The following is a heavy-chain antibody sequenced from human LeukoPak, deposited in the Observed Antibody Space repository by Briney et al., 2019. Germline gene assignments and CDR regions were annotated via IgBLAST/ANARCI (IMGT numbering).Heavy chain of an antibody. CDR2: IYSGGST. D-gene: IGHD3-9*01. Sequence: AGGSLRLSCAASGFTVSSNYMSWVRQAPGKGLEWVSVIYSGGSTYYADSVKGRFTISRDNSKNTLYLQMNSLRAEDTAVYYCARDTRYFDWLLTSYGMDVWGQGTAVTVSS. CDR1: GFTVSSNY. V-gene: IGHV3-53*01. CDR3: ARDTRYFDWLLTSYGMDV. J-gene: IGHJ6*02.